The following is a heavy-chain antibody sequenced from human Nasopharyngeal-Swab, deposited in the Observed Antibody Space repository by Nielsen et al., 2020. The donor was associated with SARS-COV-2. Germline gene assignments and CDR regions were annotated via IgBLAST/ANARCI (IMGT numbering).Heavy chain of an antibody. CDR2: INHRGSA. CDR1: RGTFSGYS. J-gene: IGHJ6*03. V-gene: IGHV4-34*01. Sequence: SETLSLTCAVYRGTFSGYSWSWIRPAPGNGLEWIGGINHRGSANYHPSLKSRVTMSVDMSKNQFSLKVTSVTAADTAVYYCARGVIEGRPGPGYMDVWGKGTMVTVSS. D-gene: IGHD6-6*01. CDR3: ARGVIEGRPGPGYMDV.